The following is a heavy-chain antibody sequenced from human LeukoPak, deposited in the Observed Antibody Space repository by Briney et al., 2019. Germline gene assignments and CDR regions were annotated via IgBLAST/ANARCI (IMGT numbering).Heavy chain of an antibody. D-gene: IGHD1-26*01. V-gene: IGHV3-53*01. CDR3: VTWGFDAFDI. J-gene: IGHJ3*02. Sequence: GGSLRLSCAASGFTVSSNYMSWVRQAPRKGLEWVSVIYSGGSTYYADSVKGRFTISRDDSKNTLYLQMNNLRAEDTAVYYCVTWGFDAFDIWGQGTMVTVSS. CDR2: IYSGGST. CDR1: GFTVSSNY.